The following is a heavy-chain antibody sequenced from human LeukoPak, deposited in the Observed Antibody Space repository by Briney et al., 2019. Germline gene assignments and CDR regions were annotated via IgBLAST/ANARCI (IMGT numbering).Heavy chain of an antibody. CDR1: GFTFSNAW. Sequence: GGSLRLSCAASGFTFSNAWMSCVRQAPGEGLEWVGSIKSKTDGGTTDYAAPVEGRFTISRDDSKNTLYLQMHSLKTEDTAVYYCTTVTDYWGQGTLVTVSS. CDR3: TTVTDY. V-gene: IGHV3-15*01. CDR2: IKSKTDGGTT. J-gene: IGHJ4*02.